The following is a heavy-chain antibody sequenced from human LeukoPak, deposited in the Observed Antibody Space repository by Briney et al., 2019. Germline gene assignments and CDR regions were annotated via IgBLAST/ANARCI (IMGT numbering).Heavy chain of an antibody. CDR1: GGTFSSYA. V-gene: IGHV1-69*05. CDR2: IIPIFGTA. CDR3: ARGPGVRYFDWLLDY. D-gene: IGHD3-9*01. Sequence: GSSVKVSCKASGGTFSSYAIIWVRQAPGQGLEWMGGIIPIFGTANYAQKFQGRVTITTDESTSTAYMELSSLRSEDTAVYYCARGPGVRYFDWLLDYWGQGTLATVSS. J-gene: IGHJ4*02.